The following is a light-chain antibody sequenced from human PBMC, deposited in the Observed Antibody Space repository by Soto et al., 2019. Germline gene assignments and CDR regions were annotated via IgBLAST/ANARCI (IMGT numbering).Light chain of an antibody. CDR2: DVI. Sequence: QSALTQPPSASGSPGQSVTIACTGTSSDVGSCNYVSWYQQHPGKAPKLIIFDVIKRPSGVPDRFSGSKSGNTASLTVSGPQVEDEADDYYCSYADSNSVEVVFGGGTKLTVL. CDR3: CSYADSNSVEVV. V-gene: IGLV2-8*01. J-gene: IGLJ2*01. CDR1: SSDVGSCNY.